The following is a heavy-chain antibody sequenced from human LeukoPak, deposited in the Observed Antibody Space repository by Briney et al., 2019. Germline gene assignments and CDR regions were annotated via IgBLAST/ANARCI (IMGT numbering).Heavy chain of an antibody. D-gene: IGHD6-13*01. CDR1: GGSISNSSYY. Sequence: SETPSLTCTVSGGSISNSSYYWGWIRQPPGKGLEWIGSIYYSGSTYYNPSLKSRVTISVDTSKNQFSLKLSSVTAADTAVYYCARHVYSSSWYYYFDYWGQGTLVTVSS. V-gene: IGHV4-39*01. CDR2: IYYSGST. CDR3: ARHVYSSSWYYYFDY. J-gene: IGHJ4*02.